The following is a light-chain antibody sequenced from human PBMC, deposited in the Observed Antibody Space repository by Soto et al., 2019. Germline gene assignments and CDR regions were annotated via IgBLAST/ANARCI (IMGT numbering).Light chain of an antibody. CDR2: SAS. CDR1: HALSNY. V-gene: IGKV1-9*01. CDR3: QQLSRYPLT. Sequence: DIQLTQSPSVLSASVGDTFTITCLASHALSNYLAWYQQKPGKAPDLLIYSASTLQSGVPSRFSGSGSETEFSLTIRALQPEDFATYYCQQLSRYPLTFGGGTKVDI. J-gene: IGKJ4*01.